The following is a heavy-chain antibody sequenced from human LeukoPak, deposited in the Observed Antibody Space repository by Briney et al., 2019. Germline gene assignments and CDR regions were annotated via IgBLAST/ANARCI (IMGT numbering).Heavy chain of an antibody. D-gene: IGHD3-22*01. J-gene: IGHJ4*02. V-gene: IGHV3-7*01. CDR3: ATLPHRDSSGYHEF. Sequence: GGSLRLSCAGSRITFSDYWMKWVRQAPGKGLEWVASIRQDGRQKDYADSVKGRFTTSRDNAKKSMYLQMDSLRAEDTAVYYCATLPHRDSSGYHEFWGQGILVTVSS. CDR1: RITFSDYW. CDR2: IRQDGRQK.